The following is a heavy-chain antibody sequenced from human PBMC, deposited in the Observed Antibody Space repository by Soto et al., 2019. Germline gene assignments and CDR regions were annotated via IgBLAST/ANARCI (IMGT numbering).Heavy chain of an antibody. CDR1: GFSLSTSGVG. D-gene: IGHD3-22*01. CDR3: TTDSYSTMIVVRFDY. J-gene: IGHJ4*01. V-gene: IGHV2-5*02. Sequence: GTTLVNPTQTLTLTRTFSGFSLSTSGVGVGWIRQPPGKALEWLALIYWDDDKRYSPSLKSRLTITKDTSKNQVVLTMTSLKTEDTGIYYCTTDSYSTMIVVRFDYWGHGTLVTVSS. CDR2: IYWDDDK.